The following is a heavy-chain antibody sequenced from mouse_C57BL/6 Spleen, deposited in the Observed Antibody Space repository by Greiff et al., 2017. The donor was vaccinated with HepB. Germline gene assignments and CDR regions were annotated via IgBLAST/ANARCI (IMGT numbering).Heavy chain of an antibody. Sequence: VQLQESGAELVKPGASVKISCKASGYAFSSYWMNWVKQRPGKGLEWIGQIYPGDGDTNYNGKFKGKATLTADKSSSTAYMQLSSLTSEDSAVYFCARPGSSSYYAMDYWGQGTSVTVSS. CDR3: ARPGSSSYYAMDY. D-gene: IGHD1-1*01. J-gene: IGHJ4*01. V-gene: IGHV1-80*01. CDR2: IYPGDGDT. CDR1: GYAFSSYW.